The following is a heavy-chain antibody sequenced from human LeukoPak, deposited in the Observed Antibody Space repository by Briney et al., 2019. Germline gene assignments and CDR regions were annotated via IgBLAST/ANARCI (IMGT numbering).Heavy chain of an antibody. CDR1: GDSISNAY. CDR3: AIAVAGTFDY. V-gene: IGHV4-59*12. J-gene: IGHJ4*02. CDR2: IYYSGII. D-gene: IGHD6-19*01. Sequence: SETLSLTCTVSGDSISNAYWSWIRQPPGKALEWIGYIYYSGIIKYNPSLKSRATISVDTSQNQFSLKLSSVTAADTAVYYCAIAVAGTFDYWGQGTLVTVSS.